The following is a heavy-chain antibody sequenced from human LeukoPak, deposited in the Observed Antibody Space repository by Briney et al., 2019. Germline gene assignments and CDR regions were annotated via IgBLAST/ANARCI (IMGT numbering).Heavy chain of an antibody. D-gene: IGHD3-22*01. V-gene: IGHV1-18*01. CDR3: ARGLATYDSSGYTAFDI. CDR1: GYTFTSYG. Sequence: GASVKVSCKASGYTFTSYGINWVRQAPGQELEWMGWISAYNGNTNYAQKLQGRVTMTTDTSTSTAYMELSRLRSDDTAVYYCARGLATYDSSGYTAFDIWGQGTMVTVSS. CDR2: ISAYNGNT. J-gene: IGHJ3*02.